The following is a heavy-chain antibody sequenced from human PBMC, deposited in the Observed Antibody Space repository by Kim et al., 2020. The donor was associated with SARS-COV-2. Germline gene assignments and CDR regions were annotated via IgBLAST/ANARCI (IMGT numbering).Heavy chain of an antibody. D-gene: IGHD2-15*01. CDR1: GGSISSSSYY. CDR2: IYYSGST. J-gene: IGHJ4*02. Sequence: SETLSLTCTVSGGSISSSSYYWGWIRQPPGKGLEWIGSIYYSGSTYYNPSLKSRVTISVDTSKNQFSLKLSSVTAADTAVYYCARRGVVAATWGNNYFDYWGQGTLVTVSS. CDR3: ARRGVVAATWGNNYFDY. V-gene: IGHV4-39*01.